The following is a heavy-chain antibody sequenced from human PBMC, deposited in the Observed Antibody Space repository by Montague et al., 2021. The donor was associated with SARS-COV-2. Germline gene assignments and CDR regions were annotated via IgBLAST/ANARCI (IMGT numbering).Heavy chain of an antibody. CDR2: ISISDGNT. Sequence: SLRLSCAASGFTFSSYAMSWVRQAPGKGLEWLSTISISDGNTYYADSVKGRFTISRDKSKNTLYLQMNSLRAEDTAVYYCAKDRQLVGDDAFDIWGQGTMVTVSS. D-gene: IGHD6-13*01. CDR3: AKDRQLVGDDAFDI. CDR1: GFTFSSYA. V-gene: IGHV3-23*01. J-gene: IGHJ3*02.